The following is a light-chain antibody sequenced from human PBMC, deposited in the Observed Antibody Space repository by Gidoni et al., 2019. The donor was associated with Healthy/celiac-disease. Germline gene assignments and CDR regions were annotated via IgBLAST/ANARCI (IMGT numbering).Light chain of an antibody. CDR1: HSISNN. CDR2: DAT. Sequence: VMTQSPATLSVSAGERATLSCTASHSISNNLGWYQQKPGHAPRLLIYDATTRATGTPARFSGSGSGTEFTLTISSRQSEDFAVYYCQQYNNWPPRTFGQGTKVEIK. J-gene: IGKJ1*01. CDR3: QQYNNWPPRT. V-gene: IGKV3-15*01.